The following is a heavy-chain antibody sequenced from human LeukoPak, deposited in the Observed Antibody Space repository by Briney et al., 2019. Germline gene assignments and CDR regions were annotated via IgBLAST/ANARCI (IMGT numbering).Heavy chain of an antibody. D-gene: IGHD3-9*01. V-gene: IGHV1-69*05. CDR3: ASGGDITRYAFDI. CDR1: GGTFSSYA. CDR2: TIPIFGTA. Sequence: SVKVSCKASGGTFSSYAISWVRQAPGQGLEWMGRTIPIFGTANYAQKFQGTVTITTDESTSTAYMELSSLRSEDTAVYYCASGGDITRYAFDIWGQGTMVTVSS. J-gene: IGHJ3*02.